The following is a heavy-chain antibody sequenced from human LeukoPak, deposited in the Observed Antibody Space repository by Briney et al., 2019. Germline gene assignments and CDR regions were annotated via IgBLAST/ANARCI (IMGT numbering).Heavy chain of an antibody. Sequence: GGSLRLSCAASGFTFSSYWMSWVRQAPGKGLEWVANIKQDGGEKYYVDSVKGRFTISRDNAKNSLYLPMNSLRAEDTAVYYCASWYYYDSSGHDAFDIWGQGTMVTVSS. CDR3: ASWYYYDSSGHDAFDI. D-gene: IGHD3-22*01. CDR1: GFTFSSYW. J-gene: IGHJ3*02. V-gene: IGHV3-7*01. CDR2: IKQDGGEK.